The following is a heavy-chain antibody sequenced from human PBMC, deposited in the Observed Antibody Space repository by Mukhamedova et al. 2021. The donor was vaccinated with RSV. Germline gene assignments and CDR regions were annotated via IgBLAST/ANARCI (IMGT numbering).Heavy chain of an antibody. CDR2: ISSSSSYI. Sequence: VSSISSSSSYIFYADSVMGRFTVSRDNAKNSLFPQMNSLGSEDTAVYYCARPMTGSGGDWYFDFWGRGTLVTVSS. V-gene: IGHV3-21*01. J-gene: IGHJ2*01. D-gene: IGHD1-26*01. CDR3: ARPMTGSGGDWYFDF.